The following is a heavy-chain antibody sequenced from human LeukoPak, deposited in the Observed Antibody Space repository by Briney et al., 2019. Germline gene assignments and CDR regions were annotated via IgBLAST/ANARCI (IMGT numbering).Heavy chain of an antibody. CDR1: GGSISSYY. CDR2: IYYSGST. CDR3: ARRYGSGSYYHYYYMDV. J-gene: IGHJ6*03. D-gene: IGHD3-10*01. V-gene: IGHV4-59*08. Sequence: SETLSLTCTVSGGSISSYYWSWIRQPPGKGLEWVGYIYYSGSTNYNPSLKSRVRISVDTSKNQFSLKLSSVTAADTAVYYCARRYGSGSYYHYYYMDVWGKGTTVTVSS.